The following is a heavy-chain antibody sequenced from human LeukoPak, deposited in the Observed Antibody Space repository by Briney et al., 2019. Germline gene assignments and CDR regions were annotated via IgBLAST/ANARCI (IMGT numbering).Heavy chain of an antibody. Sequence: PGGSLRLSCAASGFTFSIYWMHWIRQAPAKGLVWVSRIDGDGSSTSYADSVKGRFTISGDNAKNTLYLQMNSLRAEDTAVYYCARDYSYSYDYWGQGTLVTVSS. CDR1: GFTFSIYW. J-gene: IGHJ4*02. V-gene: IGHV3-74*01. D-gene: IGHD3-10*01. CDR3: ARDYSYSYDY. CDR2: IDGDGSST.